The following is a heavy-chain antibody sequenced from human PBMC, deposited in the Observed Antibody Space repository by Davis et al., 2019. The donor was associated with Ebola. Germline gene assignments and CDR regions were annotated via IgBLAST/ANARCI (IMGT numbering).Heavy chain of an antibody. CDR2: MNPNSGNT. CDR3: ARACLGYCSSTSCYRCWFDP. V-gene: IGHV1-8*01. J-gene: IGHJ5*02. CDR1: GYTFTSYD. D-gene: IGHD2-2*02. Sequence: ASVKVSCKASGYTFTSYDINWVRQATGQGLEWMGWMNPNSGNTGYAQKFQGRVTMTRNTSISTAYMELSSLRSEDTAVYYCARACLGYCSSTSCYRCWFDPWGQGTLVTVSS.